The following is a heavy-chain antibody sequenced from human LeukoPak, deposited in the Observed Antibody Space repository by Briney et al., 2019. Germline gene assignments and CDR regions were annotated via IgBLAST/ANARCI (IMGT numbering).Heavy chain of an antibody. CDR1: GFTFSSYG. Sequence: PGGSLRLSCAASGFTFSSYGMQWVRQAPGKGLEWVAVMWSDGRTNYYADSVKGRFTTSRNNSKSTVYLQMNSLRAEDTAVYYCARERAPFEGLDYWGQGTLVAVSS. CDR2: MWSDGRTN. V-gene: IGHV3-33*01. CDR3: ARERAPFEGLDY. J-gene: IGHJ4*02.